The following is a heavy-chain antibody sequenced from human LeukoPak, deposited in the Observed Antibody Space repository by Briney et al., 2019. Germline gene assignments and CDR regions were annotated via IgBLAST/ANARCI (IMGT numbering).Heavy chain of an antibody. CDR2: IIPILGIA. CDR3: ARADHNYDDFDY. Sequence: SVKVSCKASGYTFTSYYMHWVRQAPGQGLEWMGRIIPILGIANYAQKFQGRVTITADKSTSTAYMELSSLRSEDTAVYYCARADHNYDDFDYWGQGTLVTVSS. CDR1: GYTFTSYY. V-gene: IGHV1-69*04. J-gene: IGHJ4*02. D-gene: IGHD3-22*01.